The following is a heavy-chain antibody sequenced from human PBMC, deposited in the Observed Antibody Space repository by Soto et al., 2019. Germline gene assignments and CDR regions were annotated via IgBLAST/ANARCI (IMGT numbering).Heavy chain of an antibody. CDR2: IWYDGSNK. CDR1: GFTFSSYG. J-gene: IGHJ4*02. CDR3: ARDIVATYFDY. Sequence: QVQQVESGGGVVQPGRSLRLSCAASGFTFSSYGTHWVRQAPGKGLEWVAVIWYDGSNKYYADSVKGRFTISRDNSKNTLYLQMNSLRAEDTAVYYCARDIVATYFDYRGQGTLVTVSS. V-gene: IGHV3-33*01. D-gene: IGHD5-12*01.